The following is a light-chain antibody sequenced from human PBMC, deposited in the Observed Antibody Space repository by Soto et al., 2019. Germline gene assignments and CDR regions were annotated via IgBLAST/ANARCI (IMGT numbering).Light chain of an antibody. Sequence: DIQMTQSPSTLSASVGDRVTITCRASQSISNWLAWYQQKPGKAPKLLIYDASSLESGVPSRFGGSGSGTEFILTISSLQPDDFATYYCQQYNSYSTFGQGTKVDIK. CDR1: QSISNW. V-gene: IGKV1-5*01. CDR3: QQYNSYST. J-gene: IGKJ1*01. CDR2: DAS.